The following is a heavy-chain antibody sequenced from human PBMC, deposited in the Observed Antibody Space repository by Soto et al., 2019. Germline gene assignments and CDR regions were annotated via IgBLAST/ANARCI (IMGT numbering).Heavy chain of an antibody. CDR1: GFSLSTSGVG. V-gene: IGHV2-5*02. CDR2: IYWDDSK. D-gene: IGHD3-9*01. CDR3: AHKGPEDWPPDY. J-gene: IGHJ4*02. Sequence: QITLKESGPTLVRPTQTLTLTCAFSGFSLSTSGVGVGWIRQPPGKALEWLAVIYWDDSKHYSPSLRSRLTTXKXXSKNQVVLTMTNMDPMDTGTYYCAHKGPEDWPPDYWGQGTLVTVSS.